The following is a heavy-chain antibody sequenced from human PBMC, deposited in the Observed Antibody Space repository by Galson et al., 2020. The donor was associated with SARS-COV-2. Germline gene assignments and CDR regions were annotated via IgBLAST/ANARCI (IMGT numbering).Heavy chain of an antibody. V-gene: IGHV3-66*02. CDR1: GITVSNTY. Sequence: GESLKISCAASGITVSNTYMTWVRQAPRKGLEWVSLIFGDGRPFYADSVKGRFTISRDTSKNTLHLQMNSLRLDDTGVYYCVLEAPGAESAGGGRGTLVTV. CDR2: IFGDGRP. J-gene: IGHJ4*02. D-gene: IGHD7-27*01. CDR3: VLEAPGAESAG.